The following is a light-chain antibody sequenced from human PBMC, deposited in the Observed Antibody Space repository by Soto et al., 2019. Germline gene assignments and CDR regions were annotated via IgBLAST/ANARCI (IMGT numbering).Light chain of an antibody. V-gene: IGLV2-18*02. Sequence: QPPFSQAPSVSRSPGQSFTISSTGTISNVGSYNRVSWYQQPPGTAPKLVIYEVSNRPSGVPDRFSGSKSGNTASLTISGLQAEDEADYYCSSYTGRSTHYVFGTGTKVTV. CDR3: SSYTGRSTHYV. CDR2: EVS. J-gene: IGLJ1*01. CDR1: ISNVGSYNR.